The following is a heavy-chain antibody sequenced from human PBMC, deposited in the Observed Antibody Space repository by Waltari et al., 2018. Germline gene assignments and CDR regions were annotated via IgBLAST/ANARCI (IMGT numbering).Heavy chain of an antibody. Sequence: QVHLVQPGPAVKQPGASVKVSCKASGYVFTDYYMHWVRQAPGQGLEWLGWMNPNIGGTNYAQKFQGRVTLTRDTSINTAYMELSSLRSDDTAVYYCATYLRSSGSYSLIYWGQGTLVAVSS. CDR1: GYVFTDYY. J-gene: IGHJ4*02. CDR2: MNPNIGGT. D-gene: IGHD1-26*01. CDR3: ATYLRSSGSYSLIY. V-gene: IGHV1-2*02.